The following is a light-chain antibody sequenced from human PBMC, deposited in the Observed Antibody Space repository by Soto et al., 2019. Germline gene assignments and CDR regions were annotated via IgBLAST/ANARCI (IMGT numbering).Light chain of an antibody. CDR2: SDT. Sequence: QSVLTQSPSASGTPGQRVTISCSGSSSNIGSNYVYWYRQLPGTAPKLLIYSDTQRPSGVPDRFSGSKSGTSASLAISGLRSEDEADYYCSAWDGSLSGRVFGGGTMLTVL. J-gene: IGLJ2*01. CDR1: SSNIGSNY. V-gene: IGLV1-47*02. CDR3: SAWDGSLSGRV.